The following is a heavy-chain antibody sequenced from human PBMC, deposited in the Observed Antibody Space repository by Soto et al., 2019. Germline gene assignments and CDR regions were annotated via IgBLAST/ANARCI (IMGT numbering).Heavy chain of an antibody. CDR2: ISYDGSNK. J-gene: IGHJ4*02. CDR1: GFTFSSYA. D-gene: IGHD5-12*01. V-gene: IGHV3-30-3*01. Sequence: SLRLSCAASGFTFSSYAMHWVRQAPGKGLEWVAVISYDGSNKYYADSVKGRFTISRDNSKNTLYLQMNSLRAEDTAVYYCATRGSRDGYNLLYWGQGTLVTVSS. CDR3: ATRGSRDGYNLLY.